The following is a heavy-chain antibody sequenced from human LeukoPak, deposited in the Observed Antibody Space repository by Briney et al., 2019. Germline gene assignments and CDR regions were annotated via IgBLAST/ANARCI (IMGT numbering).Heavy chain of an antibody. Sequence: SETLSLTCTVSGGSISSSSYYWGWIRQPPGKGLEWIGSIYYSGSTYYNPSLKSRVTISVDTSKNQFSLKLSSVTAADTAVYYCARWVFHWFDPWGQGTLVTVSS. CDR1: GGSISSSSYY. CDR2: IYYSGST. CDR3: ARWVFHWFDP. J-gene: IGHJ5*02. V-gene: IGHV4-39*01.